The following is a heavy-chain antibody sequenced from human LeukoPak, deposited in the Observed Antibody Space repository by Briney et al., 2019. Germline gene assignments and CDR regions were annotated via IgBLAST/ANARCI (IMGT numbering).Heavy chain of an antibody. CDR3: ARGRSYGFVFDS. CDR1: GVSINTCRYY. V-gene: IGHV4-61*01. J-gene: IGHJ4*02. CDR2: KYYSGRN. D-gene: IGHD5-18*01. Sequence: PSETLSLTRDVSGVSINTCRYYWTWIRQPPGKGLEWIGYKYYSGRNRYNSSLRSRLTISLDSSKNQFSLRLTSVTAADTAVYYCARGRSYGFVFDSWGPGTLVIVSS.